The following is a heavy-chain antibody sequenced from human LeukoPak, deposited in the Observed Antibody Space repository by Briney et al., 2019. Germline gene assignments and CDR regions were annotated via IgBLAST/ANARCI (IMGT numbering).Heavy chain of an antibody. Sequence: PGVSLRLSCAASGFTFSSYSMNWVRQAPGKGLEWVSSISSSSSYIYYADSVKGRFTISRDNAKNSLYLQMNSLRSEDTAVYYCARDVPGDSITYYFDYWGQGTLVTVSS. CDR3: ARDVPGDSITYYFDY. J-gene: IGHJ4*02. D-gene: IGHD3-10*02. CDR1: GFTFSSYS. V-gene: IGHV3-21*04. CDR2: ISSSSSYI.